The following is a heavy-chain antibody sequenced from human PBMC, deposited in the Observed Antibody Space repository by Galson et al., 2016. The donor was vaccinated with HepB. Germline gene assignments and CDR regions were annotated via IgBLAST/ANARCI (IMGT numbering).Heavy chain of an antibody. J-gene: IGHJ6*02. CDR2: ISSSSTYI. CDR3: ARVRVGVNYSYYGMDV. Sequence: SLRLSCAASGFTFSIYSINWVRQAPGKGLEWVSSISSSSTYIYYADSVKGRFTISRDNAKNSLSLQMNSLRAEDTAVYYCARVRVGVNYSYYGMDVWGQGTTVTVSS. V-gene: IGHV3-21*01. CDR1: GFTFSIYS. D-gene: IGHD2-15*01.